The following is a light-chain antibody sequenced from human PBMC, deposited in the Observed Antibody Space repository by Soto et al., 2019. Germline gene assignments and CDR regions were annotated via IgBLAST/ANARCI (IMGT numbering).Light chain of an antibody. J-gene: IGLJ1*01. Sequence: QSALTQPASVSGSPGQSITISCTGTSSDVGRYNFVSWYQQHPGKVYKVMIYEVTKRPSGVSNRFSGSKSGNMAFLTISGLQAEDEADYYCCSDAVITTPRYVFGTGTKVTVL. CDR2: EVT. CDR1: SSDVGRYNF. CDR3: CSDAVITTPRYV. V-gene: IGLV2-23*02.